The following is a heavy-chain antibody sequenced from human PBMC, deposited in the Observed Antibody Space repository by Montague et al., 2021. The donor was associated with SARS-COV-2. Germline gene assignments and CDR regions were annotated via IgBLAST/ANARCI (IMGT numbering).Heavy chain of an antibody. J-gene: IGHJ4*02. Sequence: TLSLTCTVSGASISTGIYYWSWIRQPAGKGLEWIGRIRTTGHTDYNSSFESRVFMSVDTSTNQFSLSLTSATAADTAVYFCARFGSGTLEFDHWGKGTMVTVSS. V-gene: IGHV4-61*02. CDR3: ARFGSGTLEFDH. D-gene: IGHD1-26*01. CDR2: IRTTGHT. CDR1: GASISTGIYY.